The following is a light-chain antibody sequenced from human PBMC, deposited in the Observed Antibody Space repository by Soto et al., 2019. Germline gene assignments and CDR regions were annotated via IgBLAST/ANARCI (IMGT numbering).Light chain of an antibody. CDR2: AAS. V-gene: IGKV1-39*01. CDR3: QQRHSTPPT. Sequence: DIQMTQSPSSLSASVGDRVNITCRTSQSISSYLNWYQQKPGKAPKLLIYAASSLQSGVPSRFSGSGSVTDFTLTIGSLQPDDFATYYCQQRHSTPPTFGPGTKLEIK. CDR1: QSISSY. J-gene: IGKJ2*01.